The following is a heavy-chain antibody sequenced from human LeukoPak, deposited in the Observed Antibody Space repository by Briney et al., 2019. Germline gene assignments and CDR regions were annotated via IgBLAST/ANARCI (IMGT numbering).Heavy chain of an antibody. D-gene: IGHD5-12*01. J-gene: IGHJ4*02. CDR1: GFTFSSYG. CDR3: AKVRRATVGFDY. CDR2: IRYDGSNK. V-gene: IGHV3-30*02. Sequence: GGSLRLSCAASGFTFSSYGMHWVRQAPGKGLEWVAFIRYDGSNKYYADSVKGRFTISRDNSKNTLYLQMNSLRAEDTAVYYCAKVRRATVGFDYWGQGTLVTVSS.